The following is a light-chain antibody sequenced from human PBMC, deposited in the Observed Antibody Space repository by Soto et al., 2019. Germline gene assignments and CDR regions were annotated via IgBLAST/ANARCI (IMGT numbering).Light chain of an antibody. V-gene: IGKV3-20*01. Sequence: EIVLTQSPGTLSLSPGERAALSCRTSQSVSSTYLAWYQQKPGQAPRLLIYGTSSRATGIPDRFSGSGSGTDFTLTISRLEPEDFAVYYCQLRGSSQTFGGGIKVEIK. J-gene: IGKJ4*01. CDR1: QSVSSTY. CDR2: GTS. CDR3: QLRGSSQT.